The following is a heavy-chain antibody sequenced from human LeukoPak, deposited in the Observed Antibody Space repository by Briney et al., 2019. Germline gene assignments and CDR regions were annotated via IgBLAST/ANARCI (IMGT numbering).Heavy chain of an antibody. CDR3: ARGGWAFDWYYYDSSGYYYFDY. Sequence: GGSLRLSCAASGFTFSSYAMSWVRQAPGKGLEWVSAISGSGGSTYYADSVKGRFTISRDNSKNTLYLQMNSLRAEDTAVYYCARGGWAFDWYYYDSSGYYYFDYWGQGTLVTVSS. J-gene: IGHJ4*02. V-gene: IGHV3-23*01. CDR2: ISGSGGST. D-gene: IGHD3-22*01. CDR1: GFTFSSYA.